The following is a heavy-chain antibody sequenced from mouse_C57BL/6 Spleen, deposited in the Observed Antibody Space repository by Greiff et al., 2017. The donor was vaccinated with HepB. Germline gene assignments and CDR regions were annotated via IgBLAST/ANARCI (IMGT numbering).Heavy chain of an antibody. D-gene: IGHD1-1*01. CDR2: ISYDGSN. V-gene: IGHV3-6*01. Sequence: EVKLQESGPGLVKPSQSLSLTCSVTGYSITSGYYWNWIRQFPGNKLEWMGYISYDGSNNYNPSLKNRISITRDTSKNQFFLKLNSVTTEDTATYYCASFITTVEDYFDYWGQGTTLTVSS. J-gene: IGHJ2*01. CDR1: GYSITSGYY. CDR3: ASFITTVEDYFDY.